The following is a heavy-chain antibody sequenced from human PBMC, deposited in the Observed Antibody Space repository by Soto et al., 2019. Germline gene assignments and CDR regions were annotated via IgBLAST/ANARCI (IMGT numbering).Heavy chain of an antibody. D-gene: IGHD3-10*01. Sequence: SETLSLTCTVSGGSISSYYWSWIRQPPGKGLEWIGYIYYSGSTNYNPSLKSRVTISVDTSKNQFSLKLSSVTAADTAVYYCARHMIRGVLTTNFDYWGQGTLVTVSS. CDR3: ARHMIRGVLTTNFDY. J-gene: IGHJ4*02. CDR2: IYYSGST. V-gene: IGHV4-59*08. CDR1: GGSISSYY.